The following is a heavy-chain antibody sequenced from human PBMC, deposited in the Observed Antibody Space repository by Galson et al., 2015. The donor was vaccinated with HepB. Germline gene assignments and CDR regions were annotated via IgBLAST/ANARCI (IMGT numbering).Heavy chain of an antibody. CDR2: ISAYNGNT. CDR3: ARSGFYGSGSYYKGDFDY. D-gene: IGHD3-10*01. CDR1: GYTFTSYG. J-gene: IGHJ4*02. Sequence: SVKVSCKASGYTFTSYGISWVRQAPGQGLEWMGWISAYNGNTNYAQKLQGRVTMTTDTSTSTAYMELRSLRSDDTAVYYCARSGFYGSGSYYKGDFDYWGQGTLVTVSS. V-gene: IGHV1-18*04.